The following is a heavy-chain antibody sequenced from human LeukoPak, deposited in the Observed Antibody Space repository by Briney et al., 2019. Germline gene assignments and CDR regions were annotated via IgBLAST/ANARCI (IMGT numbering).Heavy chain of an antibody. D-gene: IGHD3-10*01. V-gene: IGHV1-2*02. CDR3: AREVVRGVIRNDAFDI. J-gene: IGHJ3*02. CDR1: GYTFTGYY. Sequence: ASVKVSCKASGYTFTGYYMHWVRQAPGQGLEWMGWINPNSGGTNYAQKFQDRVTMTRDTSISTAYMELSRLRSDDTAVYYCAREVVRGVIRNDAFDIWGQGTMVTVSS. CDR2: INPNSGGT.